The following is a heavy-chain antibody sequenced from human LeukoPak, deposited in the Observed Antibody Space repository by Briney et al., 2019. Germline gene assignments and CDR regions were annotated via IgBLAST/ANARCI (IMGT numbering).Heavy chain of an antibody. Sequence: GESPKISCKGSGYTFTSYWISWVRQMPGKGLEWMGKIDPSDSYTIYSPSFQGRVTISADKSTSTVYLYWSSLQASDTAMYYCARQPGIAAANPFDFWGQGTLVTVSS. J-gene: IGHJ4*02. CDR2: IDPSDSYT. CDR3: ARQPGIAAANPFDF. D-gene: IGHD6-25*01. V-gene: IGHV5-10-1*01. CDR1: GYTFTSYW.